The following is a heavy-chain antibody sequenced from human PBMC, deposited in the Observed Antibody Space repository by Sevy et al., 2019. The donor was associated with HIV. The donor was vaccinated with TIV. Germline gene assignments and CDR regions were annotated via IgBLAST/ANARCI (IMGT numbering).Heavy chain of an antibody. CDR3: ARGSQYYYYAMDV. J-gene: IGHJ6*02. CDR1: GDSISSSY. CDR2: IYSSGIT. Sequence: SETLSLTCTVSGDSISSSYWSWIRQPPGKGLEWIGYIYSSGITNYNPSLKSRVTISGDMSRNQFSLKLSSVTAADTAVYYCARGSQYYYYAMDVWGQGTTVTVSS. V-gene: IGHV4-59*01.